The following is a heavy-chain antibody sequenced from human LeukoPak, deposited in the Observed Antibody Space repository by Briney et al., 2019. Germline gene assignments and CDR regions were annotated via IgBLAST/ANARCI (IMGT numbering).Heavy chain of an antibody. CDR3: ARGPFYDILTGCYNWYRFHR. Sequence: SETLSLTRTVSGGSISSSSAYWGWIRQPPGKGLEWIGSIYYSKNTYYNPSLKSRVTISADTSKNQFSLKLSSVTAADTAVYYCARGPFYDILTGCYNWYRFHRWGQGTLVTVSS. D-gene: IGHD3-9*01. J-gene: IGHJ5*02. V-gene: IGHV4-39*01. CDR1: GGSISSSSAY. CDR2: IYYSKNT.